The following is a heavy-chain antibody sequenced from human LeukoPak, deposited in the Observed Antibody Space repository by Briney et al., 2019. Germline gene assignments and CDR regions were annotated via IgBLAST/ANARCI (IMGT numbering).Heavy chain of an antibody. V-gene: IGHV3-21*01. Sequence: PGGSLRLSCAASGFTFSSYSMNWVRQAPGKGLEWVSSISSSSSYIYYADSVKGRFTISRDNAKNSLYLQMNSLRAEDTAVYYCARPPWVYYDSSGYPYYFDYWGQGTLVTVSS. J-gene: IGHJ4*02. D-gene: IGHD3-22*01. CDR3: ARPPWVYYDSSGYPYYFDY. CDR2: ISSSSSYI. CDR1: GFTFSSYS.